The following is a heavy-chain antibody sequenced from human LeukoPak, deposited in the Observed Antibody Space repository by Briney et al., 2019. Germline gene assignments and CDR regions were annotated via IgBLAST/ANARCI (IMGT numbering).Heavy chain of an antibody. CDR3: AKAWALTYLGGVDS. CDR2: IKSDGSIT. CDR1: EFTFSNYW. V-gene: IGHV3-74*01. J-gene: IGHJ4*02. D-gene: IGHD2-21*02. Sequence: GGSLRLSCAASEFTFSNYWMHWVRQAPGKGLVWVSRIKSDGSITYYADSVKGRFTISRDNAKNTLYLQMSSLRAEDTAVYYCAKAWALTYLGGVDSWGQGTLVTVSS.